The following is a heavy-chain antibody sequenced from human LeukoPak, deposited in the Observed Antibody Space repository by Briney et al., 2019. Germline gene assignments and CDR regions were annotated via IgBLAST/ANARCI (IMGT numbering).Heavy chain of an antibody. CDR2: IYHSGST. Sequence: PSETLSLTCAVSGGSISSSNWWSWVRQPPGKGLEWIGEIYHSGSTNYNPSLKSRVTISVDKSKNQFSLKLSSVTAADTAVYYCARLCSIRWCLHDWFDPWGQGTLVTVSS. CDR1: GGSISSSNW. V-gene: IGHV4-4*02. D-gene: IGHD2-21*01. CDR3: ARLCSIRWCLHDWFDP. J-gene: IGHJ5*02.